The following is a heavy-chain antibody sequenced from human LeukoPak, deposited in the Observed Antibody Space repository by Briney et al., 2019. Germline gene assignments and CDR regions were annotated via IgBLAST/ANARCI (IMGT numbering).Heavy chain of an antibody. CDR1: GYTFTGYY. CDR2: INPNSGNT. D-gene: IGHD5-24*01. CDR3: ARTLRRDGYNLRAYYFDY. V-gene: IGHV1-8*03. Sequence: ASVKVSCKASGYTFTGYYMHWVRQAPGQGLEWMGWINPNSGNTGYAQKFQGRVTITRNTSISTAYMELSSLRSEDTAVYYCARTLRRDGYNLRAYYFDYWGQGTLVTVSS. J-gene: IGHJ4*02.